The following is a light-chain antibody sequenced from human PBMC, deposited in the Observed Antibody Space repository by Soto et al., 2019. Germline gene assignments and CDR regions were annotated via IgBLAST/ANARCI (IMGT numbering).Light chain of an antibody. CDR3: QQYNFYGT. V-gene: IGKV1-5*01. J-gene: IGKJ1*01. Sequence: DIQMTQSPSTLSASVGDTVTVTCRASQSVSGWLAWYQQKPGEAPKLLIYDASTLHSGVPSRFSGGGSGTDFTLTISSLQPDDFATYFCQQYNFYGTFGQGTKVDIK. CDR2: DAS. CDR1: QSVSGW.